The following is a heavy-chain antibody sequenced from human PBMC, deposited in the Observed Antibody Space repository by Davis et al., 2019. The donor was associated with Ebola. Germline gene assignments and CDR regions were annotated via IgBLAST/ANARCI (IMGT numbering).Heavy chain of an antibody. J-gene: IGHJ4*02. CDR2: IYPGDSDT. D-gene: IGHD6-13*01. CDR3: ARPAASVGLEELDY. Sequence: GESLKISCQGSGYRFTSYWIAWVRQPPGKGLEWMGIIYPGDSDTRYSPSFQGQVTFSVDKSINTAYLQWSSLKASDTAIYYCARPAASVGLEELDYWGQGTLLTVSS. V-gene: IGHV5-51*01. CDR1: GYRFTSYW.